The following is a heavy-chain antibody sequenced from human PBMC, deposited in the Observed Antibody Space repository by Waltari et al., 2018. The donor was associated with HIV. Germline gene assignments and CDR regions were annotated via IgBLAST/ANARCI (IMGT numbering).Heavy chain of an antibody. D-gene: IGHD1-7*01. CDR2: FDPEDGET. CDR1: GHNITDFT. J-gene: IGHJ5*02. CDR3: ANNNWNYKSKWFDP. Sequence: QVQLIQSETEGKKPGASVKVSCKVFGHNITDFTIHWERQTPGTGLEWLGGFDPEDGETLYAQNFRGRVTMTEDTSTGTTYMELSSLESGDTALYYCANNNWNYKSKWFDPWGQGTLVTVSS. V-gene: IGHV1-24*01.